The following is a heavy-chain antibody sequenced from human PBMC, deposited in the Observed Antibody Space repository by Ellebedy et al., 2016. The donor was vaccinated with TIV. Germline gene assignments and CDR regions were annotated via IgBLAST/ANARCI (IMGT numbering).Heavy chain of an antibody. D-gene: IGHD3-10*01. CDR3: TTGPLWS. CDR1: GFSISHAW. CDR2: IKSKTDGGTT. V-gene: IGHV3-15*01. J-gene: IGHJ5*02. Sequence: GGSLRPSXAASGFSISHAWMSWVRQAPGKGLESVGRIKSKTDGGTTDYAAPVKGRFTISRDDSKNTLYLQMNSLKTEDTAVYYCTTGPLWSWGQGTLVTVSS.